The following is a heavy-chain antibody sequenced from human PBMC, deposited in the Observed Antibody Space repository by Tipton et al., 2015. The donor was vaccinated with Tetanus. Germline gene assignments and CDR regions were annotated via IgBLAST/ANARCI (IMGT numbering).Heavy chain of an antibody. J-gene: IGHJ5*02. V-gene: IGHV3-23*01. CDR1: GFTFSSYA. CDR3: AKPGSDRTKGWFDP. D-gene: IGHD6-25*01. Sequence: GSLRLSCAASGFTFSSYAMNWVRQSPGKGLQWVSAISSSGGSTYYADSVKGRFTISRDNSKNTLYLQMNSLRAEDTALYYCAKPGSDRTKGWFDPWGQGTLVIVSS. CDR2: ISSSGGST.